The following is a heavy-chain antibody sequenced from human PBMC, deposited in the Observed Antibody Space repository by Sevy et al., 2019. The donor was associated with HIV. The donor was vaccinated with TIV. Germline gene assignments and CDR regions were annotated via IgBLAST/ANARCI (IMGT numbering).Heavy chain of an antibody. CDR1: GFTFSSYA. V-gene: IGHV3-30-3*01. Sequence: GGSLRLSCAASGFTFSSYAMHRVRQAPGKGLEWVAVISYDGSNKYYADSVKGRFTISRDNSKNTLYLQMNSLRAEDTAVYYCARDYDWWGQGTLVTVSS. CDR3: ARDYDW. J-gene: IGHJ4*02. CDR2: ISYDGSNK.